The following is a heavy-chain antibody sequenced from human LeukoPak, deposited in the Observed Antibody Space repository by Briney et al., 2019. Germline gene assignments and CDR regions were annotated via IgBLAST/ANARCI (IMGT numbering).Heavy chain of an antibody. CDR1: GFTFSSYS. D-gene: IGHD3-9*01. CDR3: ARGQKEVLRYFDWSYYFDY. J-gene: IGHJ4*02. V-gene: IGHV3-21*01. Sequence: GGSLRLSCAASGFTFSSYSMNWVRQAPGKGLEWVSSISSSSSYIYYADSVKGRFTISRDNAKNSLYLQMDSLRAEDTAVYYCARGQKEVLRYFDWSYYFDYWGQGTLVTVSS. CDR2: ISSSSSYI.